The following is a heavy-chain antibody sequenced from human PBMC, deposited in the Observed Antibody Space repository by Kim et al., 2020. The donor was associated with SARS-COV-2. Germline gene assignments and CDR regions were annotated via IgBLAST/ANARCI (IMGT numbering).Heavy chain of an antibody. CDR2: IKSRTDAGTT. CDR1: GFTFSNAW. J-gene: IGHJ6*02. D-gene: IGHD5-18*01. Sequence: GGSLRLSCAASGFTFSNAWMSWVRQAPGKGLEWVGRIKSRTDAGTTDYAAPVKGRFTISRDDSKNTLYLQMNSLKTEDTAVYYCTTEHIQRGYWFTYNYYGMDVWGQGTTVTVSS. V-gene: IGHV3-15*01. CDR3: TTEHIQRGYWFTYNYYGMDV.